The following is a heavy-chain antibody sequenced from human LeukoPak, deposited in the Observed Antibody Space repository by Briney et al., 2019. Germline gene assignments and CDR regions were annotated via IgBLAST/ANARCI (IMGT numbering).Heavy chain of an antibody. CDR3: ARGVTMIVVVIHDWYFDL. J-gene: IGHJ2*01. V-gene: IGHV4-39*01. D-gene: IGHD3-22*01. CDR2: IYYSRST. CDR1: GVSISSSSYY. Sequence: PSETLSLTCTVSGVSISSSSYYWGWIRQPPGKGLEWIGSIYYSRSTYYNPSLKSRVTISVDTSKNQLSLKLSSLTAADTAVYYCARGVTMIVVVIHDWYFDLWGRGTLVTVSS.